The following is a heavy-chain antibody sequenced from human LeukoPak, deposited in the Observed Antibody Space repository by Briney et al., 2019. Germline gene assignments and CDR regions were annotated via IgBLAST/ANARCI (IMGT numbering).Heavy chain of an antibody. CDR1: GYTLTQLS. D-gene: IGHD3-10*01. Sequence: ASVKVSCKVSGYTLTQLSMHWVRQPPGKGREWMGGFDPEDGETIYAQKFQGRVTMTEDTSTDTAYMELSSLRSEDTAVYYCATVRDYYGSGDWFDPWGQGTLVTVSS. CDR2: FDPEDGET. V-gene: IGHV1-24*01. J-gene: IGHJ5*02. CDR3: ATVRDYYGSGDWFDP.